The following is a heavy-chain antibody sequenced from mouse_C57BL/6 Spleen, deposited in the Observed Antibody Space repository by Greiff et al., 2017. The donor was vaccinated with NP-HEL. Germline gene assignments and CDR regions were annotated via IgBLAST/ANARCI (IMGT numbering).Heavy chain of an antibody. CDR3: AKWGTTVVATKYAMGY. J-gene: IGHJ4*01. V-gene: IGHV1-80*01. CDR1: GYAFRSYW. D-gene: IGHD1-1*01. CDR2: IYPGDGDT. Sequence: VQLQQSGAELVKPGASVKISCKASGYAFRSYWMNWVKQRPGKGLEWIGQIYPGDGDTNYNGKFKGKATLTADKSSSTAYMQLSSLTSEDSAVYFCAKWGTTVVATKYAMGYWGQGTSVTVSS.